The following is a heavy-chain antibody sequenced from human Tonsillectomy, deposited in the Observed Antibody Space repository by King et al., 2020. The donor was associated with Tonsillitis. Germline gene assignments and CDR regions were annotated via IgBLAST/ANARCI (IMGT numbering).Heavy chain of an antibody. D-gene: IGHD3-10*01. CDR2: ISAYNGNT. J-gene: IGHJ4*02. CDR1: GYTFTSNG. V-gene: IGHV1-18*04. Sequence: QLVQSGAEVKKPGASVKVSCKASGYTFTSNGISWVRQAPGQGLEWMGWISAYNGNTNYAQKLQGRVTMTTDTSTTTAYMELRSLRSDDTAVYYCAREFSCYGSGSYHRGFDYWGQGTLVTVSS. CDR3: AREFSCYGSGSYHRGFDY.